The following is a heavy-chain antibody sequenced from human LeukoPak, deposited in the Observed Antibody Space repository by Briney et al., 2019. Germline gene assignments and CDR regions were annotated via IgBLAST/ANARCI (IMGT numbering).Heavy chain of an antibody. CDR1: GGSSGGYY. Sequence: PSETLSLTSAVYGGSSGGYYCSWIRQPLGKVLEWIGEINHCGSTNYNPSLKSRGTISVDTSKNQFSLKLSSVTAPDTAVYYCARRLPTRYYDSSGYYYSPFDYWGQGTLVTVSS. V-gene: IGHV4-34*01. CDR2: INHCGST. J-gene: IGHJ4*02. D-gene: IGHD3-22*01. CDR3: ARRLPTRYYDSSGYYYSPFDY.